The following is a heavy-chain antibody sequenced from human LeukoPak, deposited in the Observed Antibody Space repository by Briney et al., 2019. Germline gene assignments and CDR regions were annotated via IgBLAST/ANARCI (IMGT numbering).Heavy chain of an antibody. CDR3: ARGKLYSYESTSFYGPFDC. CDR1: GFSVSSNY. J-gene: IGHJ4*02. Sequence: PRGSLRLSCAASGFSVSSNYLTWVRQAPGKELEWVSVLYSNGYISYADSVKGRFTISRDNSENTVYLQMDNLRPEDTAVYFCARGKLYSYESTSFYGPFDCWGQGTLVTVSS. CDR2: LYSNGYI. D-gene: IGHD3-22*01. V-gene: IGHV3-53*01.